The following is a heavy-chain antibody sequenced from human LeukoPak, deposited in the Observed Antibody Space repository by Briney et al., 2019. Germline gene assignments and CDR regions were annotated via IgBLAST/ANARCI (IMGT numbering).Heavy chain of an antibody. Sequence: SETLSLTCAVYGGSFSGYYWSWIRQPPGKGLEWIGYIYYSGSTNYNPSLKSRVTISVDTSKNQFSLKLSSVTAADTAVYYCARDIKAANDAFDIWGQGTMVTVSS. D-gene: IGHD2-15*01. J-gene: IGHJ3*02. CDR1: GGSFSGYY. V-gene: IGHV4-59*01. CDR2: IYYSGST. CDR3: ARDIKAANDAFDI.